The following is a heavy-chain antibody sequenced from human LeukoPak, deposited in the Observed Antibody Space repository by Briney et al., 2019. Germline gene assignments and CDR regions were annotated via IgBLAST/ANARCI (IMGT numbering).Heavy chain of an antibody. CDR2: IIPIFGTA. CDR1: GGTFSSYA. J-gene: IGHJ6*03. V-gene: IGHV1-69*05. CDR3: ARGGPIQPYYYYYYMDV. Sequence: SVKVSCKASGGTFSSYAISWVRQAPGQGLEWMGGIIPIFGTANCAQKFQGRVTITTDESTSTAYMELSSLRSEDTAVYYCARGGPIQPYYYYYYMDVWGKGTTVTVSS. D-gene: IGHD5-18*01.